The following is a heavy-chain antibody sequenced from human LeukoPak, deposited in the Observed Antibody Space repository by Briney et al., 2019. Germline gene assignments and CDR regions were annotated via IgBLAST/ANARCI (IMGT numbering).Heavy chain of an antibody. CDR1: GFTFSSYS. V-gene: IGHV3-21*01. D-gene: IGHD6-19*01. CDR3: ARDLGYSSGWSHFDY. CDR2: ISSSSSYI. J-gene: IGHJ4*02. Sequence: GGSLRLSCAASGFTFSSYSMNWVRQAPGKGLEWVSSISSSSSYIYYADSVKGRFTISRDNAKNPLYLQMNSLRAEDTAVYYCARDLGYSSGWSHFDYWGQGTLVTVSS.